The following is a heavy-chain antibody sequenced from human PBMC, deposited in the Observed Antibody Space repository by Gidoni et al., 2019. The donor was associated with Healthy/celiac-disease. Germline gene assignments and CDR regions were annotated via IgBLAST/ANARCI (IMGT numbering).Heavy chain of an antibody. D-gene: IGHD3-22*01. V-gene: IGHV4-59*01. CDR1: GGSISSYY. Sequence: QVQLQESGPGLVKPSEPLSLTCTVSGGSISSYYWSWIRQPPGKGLEWIGYIYYSGSTNYNPSLKSRVTISVDTSKNQFSLKLSSVTAADTAVYYCARQSYDSSGYYYGYWGQGTLVTVSS. J-gene: IGHJ4*02. CDR2: IYYSGST. CDR3: ARQSYDSSGYYYGY.